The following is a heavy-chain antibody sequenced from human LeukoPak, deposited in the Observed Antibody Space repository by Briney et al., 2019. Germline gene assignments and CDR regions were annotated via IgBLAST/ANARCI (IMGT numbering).Heavy chain of an antibody. D-gene: IGHD2-2*01. J-gene: IGHJ3*02. CDR1: GGSISSYY. CDR2: TYYSGST. Sequence: PSETLSLTCTVSGGSISSYYWSWIRQPPGKGLEWIGYTYYSGSTNYNPSLKSRVTISVDTSKNQFSLKLSSVTAADTAVYYCARGGGPSAFDIWGQGTMVTFSS. CDR3: ARGGGPSAFDI. V-gene: IGHV4-59*01.